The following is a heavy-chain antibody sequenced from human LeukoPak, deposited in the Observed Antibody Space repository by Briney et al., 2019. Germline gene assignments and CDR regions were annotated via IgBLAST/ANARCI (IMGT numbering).Heavy chain of an antibody. CDR1: AGSVTNGDYY. CDR3: ARAHHDILTGYSLLDY. J-gene: IGHJ4*02. V-gene: IGHV4-61*08. CDR2: VYYTGST. Sequence: PSETLSLTCTVSAGSVTNGDYYWSWLRQPPGKALEWIGFVYYTGSTYYTPSLEGRATISVDTSKNQFSVKLSSVTAADTAVYYCARAHHDILTGYSLLDYWGQGTLVTVSS. D-gene: IGHD3-9*01.